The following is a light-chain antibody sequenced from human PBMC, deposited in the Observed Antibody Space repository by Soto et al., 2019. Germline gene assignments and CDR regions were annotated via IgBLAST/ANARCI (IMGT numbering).Light chain of an antibody. Sequence: IVMTQSPATLSVSPGERATLSCRASQRVSTNLAWYKKKPGQAPRLLIYGASTRATGISARFSGSGSVTEFTLTIIILQSEDFAVYYCQQYNNWLWTFGQGTKVDIK. CDR2: GAS. CDR1: QRVSTN. J-gene: IGKJ1*01. V-gene: IGKV3-15*01. CDR3: QQYNNWLWT.